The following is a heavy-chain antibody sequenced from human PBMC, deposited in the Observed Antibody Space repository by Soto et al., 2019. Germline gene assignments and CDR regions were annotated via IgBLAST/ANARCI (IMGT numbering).Heavy chain of an antibody. Sequence: QVQLQESGPGLVKPSQTLSLTCTVSGGSISSGGYYWYWIRQHSGKGLEWIGFTYYSGTTYYNPSLKSRVTRSVDTSKNQFSLKLRAVTAADTAVYYCASRDVDTTMVGRDYWGQGTVVTVSS. CDR1: GGSISSGGYY. J-gene: IGHJ4*02. CDR2: TYYSGTT. CDR3: ASRDVDTTMVGRDY. D-gene: IGHD5-18*01. V-gene: IGHV4-31*03.